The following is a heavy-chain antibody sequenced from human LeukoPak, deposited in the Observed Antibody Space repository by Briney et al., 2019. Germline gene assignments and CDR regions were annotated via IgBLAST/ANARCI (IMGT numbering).Heavy chain of an antibody. D-gene: IGHD1-1*01. CDR1: GGSITSSSYY. CDR2: IYYSGNT. J-gene: IGHJ4*02. CDR3: ARPNWDDLHFDY. Sequence: SETLSLTCTVSGGSITSSSYYWGWIRQPPGKGLEWIGSIYYSGNTYYNPSLKSRVTISVDTSKNQFSLRLSSVTAADTAVYYCARPNWDDLHFDYWGQGTLVTVSS. V-gene: IGHV4-39*07.